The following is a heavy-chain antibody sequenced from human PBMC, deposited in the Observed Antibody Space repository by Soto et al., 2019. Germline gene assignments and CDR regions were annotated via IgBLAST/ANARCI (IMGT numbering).Heavy chain of an antibody. CDR3: ARRDCGGDCYSWYY. CDR1: DGSICSSAYC. CDR2: INYSGST. Sequence: SETLSLTCTVSDGSICSSAYCCFGIRQPPGKGLEWIGSINYSGSTYYSPSLKSRVTISIDTSRNQFSLRLSSVTAAGTAVYYCARRDCGGDCYSWYYWGQGTLVTVSS. D-gene: IGHD2-21*02. J-gene: IGHJ4*02. V-gene: IGHV4-39*01.